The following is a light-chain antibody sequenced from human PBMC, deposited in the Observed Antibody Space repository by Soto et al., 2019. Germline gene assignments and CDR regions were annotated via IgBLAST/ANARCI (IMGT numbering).Light chain of an antibody. J-gene: IGLJ1*01. CDR1: SRDIGFYNY. CDR3: SSYTTRSTYV. V-gene: IGLV2-14*03. Sequence: QSALTQPASVSGSPGQSLTISCTGTSRDIGFYNYVSWYQQYPGNAPKLIIFDVSNRPSGVSGRFSGSKSGNTASLTISGLLPGDGADYYCSSYTTRSTYVFGSGTKLTVL. CDR2: DVS.